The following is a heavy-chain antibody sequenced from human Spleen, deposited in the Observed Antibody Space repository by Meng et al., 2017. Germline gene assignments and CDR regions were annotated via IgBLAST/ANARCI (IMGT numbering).Heavy chain of an antibody. V-gene: IGHV4-34*01. Sequence: QVLLQQVDAGQLQPSDTLSSPCVFLGGSFSNYYWSGIRWPPGKGREWIGEINHSGSTNYNPSLESRATISVDTSQNNLSLKLSSVTAADSAVYYCARGPTTMAHDFDYWGQGTLVTVSS. CDR1: GGSFSNYY. CDR3: ARGPTTMAHDFDY. CDR2: INHSGST. D-gene: IGHD4-11*01. J-gene: IGHJ4*02.